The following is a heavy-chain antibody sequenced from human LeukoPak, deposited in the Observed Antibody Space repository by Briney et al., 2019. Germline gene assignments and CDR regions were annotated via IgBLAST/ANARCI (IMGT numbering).Heavy chain of an antibody. D-gene: IGHD3-9*01. J-gene: IGHJ4*02. Sequence: MPSETLSLTCTVSGGSISSYYWSWIRQPPGKGLEWIGSIYYGGSTYYNPSLKSRVTVSVDTSKNQFSLKLSSVTAADTAVYYCARGGYDVLTGFYTPYYFDYWGQGTLVTVSS. CDR3: ARGGYDVLTGFYTPYYFDY. V-gene: IGHV4-59*12. CDR2: IYYGGST. CDR1: GGSISSYY.